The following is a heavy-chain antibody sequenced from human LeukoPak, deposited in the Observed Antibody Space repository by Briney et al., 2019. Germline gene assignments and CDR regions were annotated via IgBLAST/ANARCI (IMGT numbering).Heavy chain of an antibody. CDR2: IYYSGST. J-gene: IGHJ4*02. CDR1: GGSISSYY. D-gene: IGHD3-22*01. CDR3: AREVYHYDSSGYYIDY. Sequence: PSETLSLTCTVSGGSISSYYWSWIRQPPGKGLEWIWYIYYSGSTNYNPSLKSRVTISVDTSKNQFSLKLSSVTAADTAVYYCAREVYHYDSSGYYIDYWGQGTLVTVSS. V-gene: IGHV4-59*01.